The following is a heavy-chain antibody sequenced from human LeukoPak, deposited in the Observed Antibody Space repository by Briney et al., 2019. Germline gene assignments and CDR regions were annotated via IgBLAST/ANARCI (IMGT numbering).Heavy chain of an antibody. D-gene: IGHD3-16*02. Sequence: WASVKVSCKASGGTFSSYAISWVRQAPGQGLEWMGWINPNNGDSKSAQKFQGRVTMTRDTSISTAYMELSSLRSDDTAMYYCARGRGMGVIPLPTPFGFDPWGQGTLVTVSS. V-gene: IGHV1-2*02. CDR2: INPNNGDS. CDR3: ARGRGMGVIPLPTPFGFDP. J-gene: IGHJ5*02. CDR1: GGTFSSYA.